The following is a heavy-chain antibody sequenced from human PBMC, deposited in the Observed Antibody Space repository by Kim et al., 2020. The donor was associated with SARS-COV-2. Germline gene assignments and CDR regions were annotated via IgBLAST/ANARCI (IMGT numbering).Heavy chain of an antibody. D-gene: IGHD6-13*01. J-gene: IGHJ4*02. Sequence: GGSLRLSCAASGFTFSSYAMHWVRQAPGKGLEWVAVIWYDGSNKYYADSVKGRFTISRDNSKNTLYLQMNSLRAEDTAVYYCAKAARYSSSWYTLGYWGQGTLVTVSS. V-gene: IGHV3-33*06. CDR3: AKAARYSSSWYTLGY. CDR1: GFTFSSYA. CDR2: IWYDGSNK.